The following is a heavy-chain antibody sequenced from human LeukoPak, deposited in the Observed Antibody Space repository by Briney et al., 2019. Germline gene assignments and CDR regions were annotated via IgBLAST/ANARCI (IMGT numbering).Heavy chain of an antibody. J-gene: IGHJ4*02. CDR3: ARGVEPLAANTLAY. CDR2: ISGDNPGT. V-gene: IGHV3-23*01. CDR1: GFTFSTYA. D-gene: IGHD1-14*01. Sequence: PGGSLRLSCAASGFTFSTYAMSWVRQTPGKGLEWVAAISGDNPGTYHANSVKGRFTISRDNSKNTLHLQMSGLRAEDTARYYCARGVEPLAANTLAYWGQGTLVTVSS.